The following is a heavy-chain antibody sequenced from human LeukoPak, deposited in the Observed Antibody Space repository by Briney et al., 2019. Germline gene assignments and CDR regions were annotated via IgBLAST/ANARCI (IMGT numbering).Heavy chain of an antibody. CDR3: AKGFGLGMVTSNYYYMDV. J-gene: IGHJ6*03. CDR1: GFTFDDYV. V-gene: IGHV3-43*02. CDR2: ISGSGDNT. D-gene: IGHD5-18*01. Sequence: PGGSLRLSCAASGFTFDDYVIHWVRQGPGKGLEWVSLISGSGDNTYYADSVKGRFTMSRDNSKNSLYLQMNSLRIEDTALYYCAKGFGLGMVTSNYYYMDVWGKGTTVTVSS.